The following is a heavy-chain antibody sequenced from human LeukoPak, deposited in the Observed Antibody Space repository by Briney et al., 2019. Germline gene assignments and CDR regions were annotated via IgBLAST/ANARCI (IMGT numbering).Heavy chain of an antibody. J-gene: IGHJ3*01. CDR3: TRGYSRGNWYAFDL. V-gene: IGHV3-72*01. CDR1: GFTFSDHY. Sequence: GGSLRLSCATSGFTFSDHYMDWVRQAPGKGLEWVGRSGNKPNSYTTEYAASVRGRFTISRDESKNSLDLQMNSLKTEDTAVYYCTRGYSRGNWYAFDLWGQGTMVAVSS. CDR2: SGNKPNSYTT. D-gene: IGHD6-13*01.